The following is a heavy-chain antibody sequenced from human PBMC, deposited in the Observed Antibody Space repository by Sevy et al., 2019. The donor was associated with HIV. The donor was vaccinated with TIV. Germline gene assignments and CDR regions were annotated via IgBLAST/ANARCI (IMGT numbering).Heavy chain of an antibody. D-gene: IGHD5-18*01. CDR2: IIPIFGTA. CDR1: GGTFSSYA. V-gene: IGHV1-69*13. Sequence: ASVKVSCKASGGTFSSYAISWVRQAPGQGLEWMGGIIPIFGTANYAQKFQGRVTITADESTSTAYMELSSLRSEDTAVYYGARARIYSYGFSVGELFDYWGQGTLVTVSS. CDR3: ARARIYSYGFSVGELFDY. J-gene: IGHJ4*02.